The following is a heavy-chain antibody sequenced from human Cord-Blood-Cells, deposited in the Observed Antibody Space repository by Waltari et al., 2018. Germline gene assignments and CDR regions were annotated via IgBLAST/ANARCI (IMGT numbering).Heavy chain of an antibody. V-gene: IGHV3-30*18. CDR1: GFTFSSYG. CDR3: AKDPPQGYSGSYYY. Sequence: AASGFTFSSYGMHWVRQATGKGLEWVAVISYDGSNKYYADSVKGRFTISRDNSKNTLYLQMNSLRAEDTAVYYCAKDPPQGYSGSYYYWGQGTLVTVSS. J-gene: IGHJ4*02. D-gene: IGHD1-26*01. CDR2: ISYDGSNK.